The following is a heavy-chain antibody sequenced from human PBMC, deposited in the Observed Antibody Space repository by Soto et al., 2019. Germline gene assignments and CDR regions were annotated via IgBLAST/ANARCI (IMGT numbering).Heavy chain of an antibody. Sequence: PGGSLRLSCAASGFTFSSYGMHWVRQAPGKGLEWVAVIWYDGSNKYYADSVKGRFTISRDNSKNTLYLQMNGLRAEDTAVYYCARALRYFDWLLYGAFDIRGQGTMVTVSS. V-gene: IGHV3-33*01. CDR2: IWYDGSNK. CDR3: ARALRYFDWLLYGAFDI. D-gene: IGHD3-9*01. J-gene: IGHJ3*02. CDR1: GFTFSSYG.